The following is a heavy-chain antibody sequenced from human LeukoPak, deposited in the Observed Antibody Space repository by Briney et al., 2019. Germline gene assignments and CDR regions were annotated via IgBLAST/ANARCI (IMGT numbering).Heavy chain of an antibody. V-gene: IGHV3-66*01. CDR1: GFTVSSNY. CDR2: IYSGGST. CDR3: ARGSRGYCSSTSCYTENYYYYYMDV. D-gene: IGHD2-2*02. Sequence: GGSLRLSCAASGFTVSSNYMSWVRQAPGKGLEWVSVIYSGGSTYYADSVKGRFTISRDNSKNTLYLQMNSLRAEDTAVYYCARGSRGYCSSTSCYTENYYYYYMDVWGKGTTVTVSS. J-gene: IGHJ6*03.